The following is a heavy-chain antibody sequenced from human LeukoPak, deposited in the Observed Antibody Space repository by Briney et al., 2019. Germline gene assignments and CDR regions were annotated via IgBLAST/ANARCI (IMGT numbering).Heavy chain of an antibody. J-gene: IGHJ6*03. CDR2: ICPGDSDT. V-gene: IGHV5-51*01. CDR1: GYSFTSYW. Sequence: GESLKISCKGSGYSFTSYWSCCVRQMPGKGLERMGIICPGDSDTKYSLSVQCQVTISADTSISTAYLQWSSLTASDTAMYYCARQGRDYYMDVWSKGTSVTISS. CDR3: ARQGRDYYMDV.